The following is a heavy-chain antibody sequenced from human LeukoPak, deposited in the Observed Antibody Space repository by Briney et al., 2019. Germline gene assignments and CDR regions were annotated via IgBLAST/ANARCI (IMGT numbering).Heavy chain of an antibody. CDR1: GFTFSDLA. CDR3: ASGGHLDY. CDR2: ISRNGTRT. Sequence: GGSLRLSCATSGFTFSDLALHWVRQAPGKGLQYVSAISRNGTRTFYADSVKDRFTISRDNSTKTLYLQMGSLRVEDMGVHYCASGGHLDYWGQGTLVTVSS. V-gene: IGHV3-64*02. J-gene: IGHJ4*02. D-gene: IGHD3-16*01.